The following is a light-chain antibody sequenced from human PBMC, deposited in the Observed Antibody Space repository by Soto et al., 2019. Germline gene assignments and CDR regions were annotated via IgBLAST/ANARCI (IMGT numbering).Light chain of an antibody. Sequence: EIVLTQSPGTLSLSPGERATLSCRASQSVSSSYLAWYQQTPGQAPRLLIDGAYSRTTGIPDRFSGSWSGNYFTITSSREAPEDLAEYYCQRNDSPPRTFGQGTKVEIK. CDR1: QSVSSSY. CDR2: GAY. CDR3: QRNDSPPRT. V-gene: IGKV3-20*01. J-gene: IGKJ1*01.